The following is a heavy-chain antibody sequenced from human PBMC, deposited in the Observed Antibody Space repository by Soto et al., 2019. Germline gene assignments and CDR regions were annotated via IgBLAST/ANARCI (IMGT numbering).Heavy chain of an antibody. CDR2: INPTGSRK. D-gene: IGHD3-3*01. J-gene: IGHJ5*02. Sequence: QVQLVQSGIEVKKPGDSVRVSCKASGFTFSIYWMHWVRQVPGQGLEWMGVINPTGSRKIPAQKFQGRVTMTRDTSASTLSMELSSLTSEDTAVYSCVRDNSRQSEWWFDPWGQGTLVTVSS. CDR3: VRDNSRQSEWWFDP. V-gene: IGHV1-46*01. CDR1: GFTFSIYW.